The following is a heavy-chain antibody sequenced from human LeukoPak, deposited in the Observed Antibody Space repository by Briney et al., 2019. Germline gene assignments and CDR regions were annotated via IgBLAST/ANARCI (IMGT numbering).Heavy chain of an antibody. CDR2: ISAYNGNT. CDR3: ARSVGATELDAFDI. D-gene: IGHD1-26*01. J-gene: IGHJ3*02. CDR1: GYTFTSYG. V-gene: IGHV1-18*01. Sequence: VASVKVSCKASGYTFTSYGISWVRQAPGQGLEWMGWISAYNGNTNYAQKLQGRVTMTTDTSTSTAYMELRSLRSDDTAVYYCARSVGATELDAFDIWGQGTMVTVSS.